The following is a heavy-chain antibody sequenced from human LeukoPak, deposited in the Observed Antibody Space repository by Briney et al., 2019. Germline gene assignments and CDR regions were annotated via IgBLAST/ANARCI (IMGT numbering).Heavy chain of an antibody. CDR3: ARDRIAVAGTAYYYYMDV. D-gene: IGHD6-19*01. J-gene: IGHJ6*03. CDR1: GFTFSSYS. V-gene: IGHV3-21*01. Sequence: PGGSLRLSCAASGFTFSSYSMNWVRQAPGKGLEWVSSNSSSSSYIYYADSVKGRFTISRDNAKNSLYLQMNSLRAEDTAVYYCARDRIAVAGTAYYYYMDVWGKGTTVTISS. CDR2: NSSSSSYI.